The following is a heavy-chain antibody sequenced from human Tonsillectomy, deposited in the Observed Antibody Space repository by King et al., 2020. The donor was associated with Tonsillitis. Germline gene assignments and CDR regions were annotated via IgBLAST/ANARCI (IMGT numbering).Heavy chain of an antibody. CDR3: AGLTRSPSIWFREQ. CDR2: VDYSGYT. D-gene: IGHD3-3*02. V-gene: IGHV4-39*01. J-gene: IGHJ4*02. CDR1: GTSISSSSFF. Sequence: LQLQESGPGLVKPSETLSLTCTVSGTSISSSSFFWGWIRQPPGKGLEWIGSVDYSGYTYYNPSLKSRISISVDTSRSQFSLRLTSVTAADTSIYYCAGLTRSPSIWFREQWGQGTLVAVAS.